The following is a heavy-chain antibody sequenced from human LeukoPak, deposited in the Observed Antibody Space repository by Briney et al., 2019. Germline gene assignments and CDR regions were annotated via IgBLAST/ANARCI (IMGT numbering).Heavy chain of an antibody. Sequence: PGGSLRLSCAASGFTFSSYSMNWVSQAPAKGLEWVSYISSSTIYYAYSVKARFTISRDNAKNSLYLQMNSLRDEDTAVYYCARDVNDYWGQRTLVTVPS. CDR2: ISSSTI. CDR1: GFTFSSYS. V-gene: IGHV3-48*02. J-gene: IGHJ4*02. CDR3: ARDVNDY.